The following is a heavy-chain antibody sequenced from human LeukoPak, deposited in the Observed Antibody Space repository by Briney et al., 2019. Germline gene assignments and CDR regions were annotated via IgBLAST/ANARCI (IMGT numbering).Heavy chain of an antibody. CDR2: IKQDGSEK. V-gene: IGHV3-7*01. CDR1: GFTFSIYW. CDR3: AKETRVRVVVYAFDY. Sequence: GGSLRLSCSASGFTFSIYWMSWVRQAPGKGLEWVANIKQDGSEKYYVDSVKGRFTISRDNAKNSLYLQMNSLRAEDTAVYYCAKETRVRVVVYAFDYWGQGTLVTVSS. D-gene: IGHD3-22*01. J-gene: IGHJ4*02.